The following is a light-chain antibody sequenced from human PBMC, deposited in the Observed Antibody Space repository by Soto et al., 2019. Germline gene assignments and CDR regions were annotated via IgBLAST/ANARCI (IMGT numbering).Light chain of an antibody. CDR1: SSDIGGYNY. J-gene: IGLJ1*01. CDR2: GVT. CDR3: SSYTITRTPYV. V-gene: IGLV2-14*01. Sequence: QSVLAQPASVSGSPGQSITISCTGTSSDIGGYNYVSWYQQHPGKAPKLMIYGVTNRPSGVSNRFSGSKSGNTASLTISGLQAEDEADYYCSSYTITRTPYVFGTGTKVTVL.